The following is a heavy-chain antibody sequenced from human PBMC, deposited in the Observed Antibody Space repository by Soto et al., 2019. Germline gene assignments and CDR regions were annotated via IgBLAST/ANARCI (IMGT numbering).Heavy chain of an antibody. Sequence: QVQLVQSGAEVKKPGSSVKVSCKASGGTFSSYAISWVRQAPGQGLEWMGGIIPISETTNYAQKFQGRVTITADESKSTGYMELSSLRSEDTAVYYCARSQGSSTSLEIYYYYYYSMDVWGKGTTVTVSS. V-gene: IGHV1-69*01. CDR2: IIPISETT. J-gene: IGHJ6*04. CDR3: ARSQGSSTSLEIYYYYYYSMDV. CDR1: GGTFSSYA. D-gene: IGHD2-2*01.